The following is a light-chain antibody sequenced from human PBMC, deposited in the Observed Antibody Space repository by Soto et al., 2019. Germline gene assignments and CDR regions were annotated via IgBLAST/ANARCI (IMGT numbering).Light chain of an antibody. Sequence: QSALTQPASVSGSPGQSITISCTGTSSDVGSYNFVSWYQHHPGKVPKLIIFDVNNRPSGISNRFSDSKSDNTASLTISGLQAEDEADYYCTSYTNSGTYILGTGTKLTVL. CDR2: DVN. CDR3: TSYTNSGTYI. V-gene: IGLV2-14*03. J-gene: IGLJ1*01. CDR1: SSDVGSYNF.